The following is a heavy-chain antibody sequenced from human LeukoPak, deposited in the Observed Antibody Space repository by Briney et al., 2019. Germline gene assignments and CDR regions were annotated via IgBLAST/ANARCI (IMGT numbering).Heavy chain of an antibody. CDR3: ATAEQWLVGRIDY. D-gene: IGHD6-19*01. CDR1: GFTFSSYW. Sequence: PGGSLRLSCAASGFTFSSYWMSWVRQAPGKGLEWVANIKQDGSEKYYVDSVKGRFTISRDNSKNTLYLQMGSLRSEDTAVYYCATAEQWLVGRIDYWGQGTLVTVSS. CDR2: IKQDGSEK. J-gene: IGHJ4*02. V-gene: IGHV3-7*03.